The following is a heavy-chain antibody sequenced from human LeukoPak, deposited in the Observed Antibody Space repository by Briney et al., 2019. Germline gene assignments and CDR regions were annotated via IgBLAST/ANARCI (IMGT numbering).Heavy chain of an antibody. V-gene: IGHV3-30*18. Sequence: PGGSLRLSCAASGFTFSSYGMHWVRQAPGKGLEWVAVISYDGCNKYYADSVKGRFTISRDNSKNTLYLQMNSLRAEDTAVYYCAKDRESSGWLDWGQGTLVTVSS. CDR1: GFTFSSYG. J-gene: IGHJ4*02. CDR3: AKDRESSGWLD. CDR2: ISYDGCNK. D-gene: IGHD6-19*01.